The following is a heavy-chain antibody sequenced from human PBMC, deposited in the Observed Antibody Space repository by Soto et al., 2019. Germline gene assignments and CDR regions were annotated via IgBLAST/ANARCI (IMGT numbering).Heavy chain of an antibody. CDR3: ASFRGWPTDYFDY. D-gene: IGHD3-10*01. V-gene: IGHV4-31*03. J-gene: IGHJ4*02. CDR1: GGSISRGGYY. CDR2: LYYTGST. Sequence: QVQLQESGPGLVKPSQTLSLTCSVSGGSISRGGYYWSWIRQHPGKGLEWIGYLYYTGSTSYNPALKSRLTLSVDTSKNQFSLRLSSVTAADTAVYYCASFRGWPTDYFDYWGQGTLVTVSS.